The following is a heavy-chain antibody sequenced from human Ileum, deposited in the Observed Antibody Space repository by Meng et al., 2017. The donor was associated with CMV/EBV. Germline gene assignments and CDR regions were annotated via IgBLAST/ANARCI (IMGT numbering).Heavy chain of an antibody. D-gene: IGHD2-2*01. J-gene: IGHJ2*01. CDR2: IRSKANSYAT. CDR1: GLTFRGSL. CDR3: TPDQFDL. Sequence: LKLPFSVFGLTFRGSLLHGARQPSGKGLEWVGLIRSKANSYATASASCVKGRFTISRDDSKNTAYLQMNSLKTEDTAVYYCTPDQFDLWGRGTLVTVSS. V-gene: IGHV3-73*01.